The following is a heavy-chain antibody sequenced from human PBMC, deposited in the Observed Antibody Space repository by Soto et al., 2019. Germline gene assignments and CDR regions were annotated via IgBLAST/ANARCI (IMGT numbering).Heavy chain of an antibody. CDR1: GFTFSSYA. D-gene: IGHD3-3*01. J-gene: IGHJ6*02. V-gene: IGHV3-30-3*01. CDR3: ARSYDFWSGYNYGMDV. CDR2: ISHDGSNK. Sequence: QVQLVESGGGVVQPGRSLRLSCAASGFTFSSYAMHWVRQTPGKGLEWVAVISHDGSNKYYADSVKGRFTSSRDNSKNTLYLHRNILRAEERAVYYCARSYDFWSGYNYGMDVWGQGTAVTVSS.